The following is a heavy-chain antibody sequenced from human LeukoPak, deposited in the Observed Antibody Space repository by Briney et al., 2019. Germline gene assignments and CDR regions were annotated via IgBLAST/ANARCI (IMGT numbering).Heavy chain of an antibody. CDR1: GFTFSSYA. J-gene: IGHJ3*02. D-gene: IGHD3-22*01. CDR3: ARDSSPFGYYYDSSGGAFDI. V-gene: IGHV3-30-3*01. Sequence: GRSLRLSCAASGFTFSSYAMHWVRQAPGKGLEWVAVISYDGSNKYYADSVKGRFTISRDNSKNTLYLQMNSLRAEDTAVYYCARDSSPFGYYYDSSGGAFDIWGQGTMVTVSS. CDR2: ISYDGSNK.